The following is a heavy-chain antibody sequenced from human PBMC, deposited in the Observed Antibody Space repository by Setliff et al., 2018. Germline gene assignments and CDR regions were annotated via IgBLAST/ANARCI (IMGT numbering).Heavy chain of an antibody. V-gene: IGHV4-34*13. Sequence: GGSFSGYYWGWIRQPPGKGLEWIGSIYHSGSTNYNPSLKSRVTISVDTSKNQFSLKLSSVTAADTAVYHCARGKTFFGAFIRAFDIWGQGRMVTVSS. CDR3: ARGKTFFGAFIRAFDI. D-gene: IGHD3-3*01. CDR1: GGSFSGYY. J-gene: IGHJ3*02. CDR2: IYHSGST.